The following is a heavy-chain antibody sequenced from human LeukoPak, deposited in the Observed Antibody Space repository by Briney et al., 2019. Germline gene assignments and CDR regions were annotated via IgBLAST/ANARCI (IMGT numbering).Heavy chain of an antibody. CDR1: GFTFSSYG. V-gene: IGHV3-30*03. Sequence: PGRSLRLSCAASGFTFSSYGMHWVRQAPGKGLEWVAVISYDGSNKYYADSVKGRFTISRDNSKSTLYLQMNSLRAEDTALYYCARSTVTDSWGQGALVTVSS. CDR3: ARSTVTDS. J-gene: IGHJ4*02. CDR2: ISYDGSNK. D-gene: IGHD4-17*01.